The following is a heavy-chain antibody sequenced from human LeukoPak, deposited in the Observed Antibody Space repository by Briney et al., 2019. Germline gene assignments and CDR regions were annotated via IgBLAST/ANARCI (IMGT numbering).Heavy chain of an antibody. Sequence: ASVKVSCKASGYTFTGYYLHWVRQAPGQGLEWMGWINPNSGGTHYAPKFQGRVTMTRDTSISTAYMELSRLRSDDTAVYYCARGPYVPFPNWYFDLWGRGTLVTVSS. D-gene: IGHD3-10*02. J-gene: IGHJ2*01. CDR1: GYTFTGYY. V-gene: IGHV1-2*02. CDR2: INPNSGGT. CDR3: ARGPYVPFPNWYFDL.